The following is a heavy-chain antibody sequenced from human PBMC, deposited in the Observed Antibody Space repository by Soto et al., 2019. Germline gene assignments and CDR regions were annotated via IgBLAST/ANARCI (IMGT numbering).Heavy chain of an antibody. CDR2: ISGSGGST. V-gene: IGHV3-23*01. CDR3: AKDRTPQPQNWFDP. Sequence: GGSLRLSCAASGFTFNNYGMTWVRQAPGKGLEWVSGISGSGGSTYYADSVKGRFTISRDNSKNTLYLQMNSLRAEDTAVYYCAKDRTPQPQNWFDPWGQGTLVTVSS. J-gene: IGHJ5*02. CDR1: GFTFNNYG. D-gene: IGHD2-2*01.